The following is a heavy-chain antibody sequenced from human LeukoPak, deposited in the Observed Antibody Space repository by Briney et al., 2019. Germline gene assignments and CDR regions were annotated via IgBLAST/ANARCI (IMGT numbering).Heavy chain of an antibody. D-gene: IGHD3-10*01. V-gene: IGHV3-74*01. CDR1: GFTFSSYW. CDR3: ARDRGIHGYFDP. CDR2: INTDGKAT. J-gene: IGHJ5*02. Sequence: GGSLRLSCAASGFTFSSYWMHWVRQAPGKGLLWVARINTDGKATTYADSVKGRFTISRDNARDTVYLQMNSLRAEDTAVYYCARDRGIHGYFDPWGQGALVTVSS.